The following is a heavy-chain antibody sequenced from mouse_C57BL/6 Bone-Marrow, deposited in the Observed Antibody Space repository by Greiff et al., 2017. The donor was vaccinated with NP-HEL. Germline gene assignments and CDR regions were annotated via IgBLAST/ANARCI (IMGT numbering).Heavy chain of an antibody. CDR2: IDPSDSYT. CDR3: ARRGLTTARLDY. CDR1: GYTFTSYW. V-gene: IGHV1-69*01. Sequence: VQLQQPGAELVMPGASVKLSCKASGYTFTSYWMHWVKQRPGQGLEWIGEIDPSDSYTNYNQKFKGKSTLTVDKSSSTAYMQLSSLTSEDSAVYYCARRGLTTARLDYWGQGTTLTVSS. D-gene: IGHD1-2*01. J-gene: IGHJ2*01.